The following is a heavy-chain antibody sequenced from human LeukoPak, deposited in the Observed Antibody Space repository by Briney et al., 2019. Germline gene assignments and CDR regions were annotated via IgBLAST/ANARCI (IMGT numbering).Heavy chain of an antibody. CDR3: ARGTPARGQLWRRNLFDY. CDR2: INNSGST. J-gene: IGHJ4*02. Sequence: PSETLSLTCAVYGGSFSGYYWSWIRQPPGKGLEWIGEINNSGSTNYNPSLKSRVTISVDTSKNQFSLKLSSVTAADTAVYYCARGTPARGQLWRRNLFDYWGQGTLATVSS. V-gene: IGHV4-34*01. CDR1: GGSFSGYY. D-gene: IGHD5-18*01.